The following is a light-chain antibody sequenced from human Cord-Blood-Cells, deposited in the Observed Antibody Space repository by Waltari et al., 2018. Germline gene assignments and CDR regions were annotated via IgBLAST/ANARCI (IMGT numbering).Light chain of an antibody. CDR1: EGISSW. J-gene: IGKJ5*01. V-gene: IGKV1D-12*01. CDR3: QQANSFPIT. Sequence: DIKMTESPSSVSASVGDRVTITCRASEGISSWLAGYQQKPGKASKLLIYAASSLQSGVPSSFSGSGSVTDFTLTISSLQPEDFSTYYCQQANSFPITFGQGTRLEIK. CDR2: AAS.